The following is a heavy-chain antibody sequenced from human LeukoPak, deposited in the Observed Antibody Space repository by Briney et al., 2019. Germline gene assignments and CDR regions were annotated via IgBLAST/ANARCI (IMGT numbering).Heavy chain of an antibody. D-gene: IGHD3-22*01. Sequence: ASVKVSCKASGYTFTSYDINWVRQATGQGLEWMGWMNPNSGNTGYAQKFQGRVTMTRNTSISTAYMELSRLRSEDTAVYYCARRVTYYYDSSGYYPETYYYYGMDVWGQGTTVTVSS. CDR2: MNPNSGNT. CDR1: GYTFTSYD. CDR3: ARRVTYYYDSSGYYPETYYYYGMDV. V-gene: IGHV1-8*01. J-gene: IGHJ6*02.